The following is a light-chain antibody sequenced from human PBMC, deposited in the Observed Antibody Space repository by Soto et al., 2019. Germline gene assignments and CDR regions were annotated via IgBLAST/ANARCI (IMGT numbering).Light chain of an antibody. CDR3: QQYNNWPPDRT. V-gene: IGKV3-15*01. CDR1: QSVGSN. Sequence: EIVMTQSPATLSVSPGERATLSCRASQSVGSNLAWYQQKPGQAPRLLIYGASTRATGIPARFRGSGSGTEFTLTISSLQSEAFAIYFCQQYNNWPPDRTFGQGTKVEIK. CDR2: GAS. J-gene: IGKJ1*01.